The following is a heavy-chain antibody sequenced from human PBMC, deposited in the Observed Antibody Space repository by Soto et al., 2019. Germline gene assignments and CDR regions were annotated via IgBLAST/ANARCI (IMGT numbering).Heavy chain of an antibody. CDR1: GYTFTSYA. J-gene: IGHJ4*02. Sequence: ASVKVSCKASGYTFTSYAMHWVRQAPGQRLEWMGWINAGNGNTKYSQKFQGRVTITRDTSASTAYMELSSLRSEDTAVYYCARGGQQLVRRYYFDYWGQGTLVTVSS. V-gene: IGHV1-3*01. CDR3: ARGGQQLVRRYYFDY. CDR2: INAGNGNT. D-gene: IGHD6-13*01.